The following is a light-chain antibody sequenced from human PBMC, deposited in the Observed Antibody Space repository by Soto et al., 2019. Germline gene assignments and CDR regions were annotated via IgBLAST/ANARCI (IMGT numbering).Light chain of an antibody. V-gene: IGKV3-15*01. CDR2: GAF. J-gene: IGKJ1*01. Sequence: EIVMTQSPVTLSVSPGERATLACRASQSVSSNLAWYHQKPGQAPSLLIYGAFTRATGIPARFSGTGSGTEFTLTISSLQSEDFALYYCQQYNDWPLTFGQGTKVDIK. CDR1: QSVSSN. CDR3: QQYNDWPLT.